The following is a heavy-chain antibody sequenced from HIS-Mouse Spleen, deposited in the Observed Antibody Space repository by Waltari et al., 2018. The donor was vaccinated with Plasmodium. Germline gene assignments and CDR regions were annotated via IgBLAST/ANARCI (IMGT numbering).Heavy chain of an antibody. CDR2: INPNSGGT. Sequence: QVQLVQSGAEVKKPGASVKVSCKASGYTFTGYYMHWVRPAPGQGLEWMGWINPNSGGTNYAQKFQGRVTMTRDTSISTAYMELSRLRSDDTAVYYCARVLGYKAAAGTFVEYFQHWGQGTLVTVSS. CDR1: GYTFTGYY. CDR3: ARVLGYKAAAGTFVEYFQH. V-gene: IGHV1-2*02. J-gene: IGHJ1*01. D-gene: IGHD6-13*01.